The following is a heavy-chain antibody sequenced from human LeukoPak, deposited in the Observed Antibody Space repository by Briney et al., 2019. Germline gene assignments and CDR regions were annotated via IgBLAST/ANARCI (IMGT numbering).Heavy chain of an antibody. Sequence: SETLSLTCTVSGGFVSSGSYYWTWIRQPPGKGLEWIGYISYSGSTNYNPSLKSRVTISVDTSKSQFSLNLSSVTAADTAVYYCARRGSGGRSFDIWGQGTMVTESS. CDR3: ARRGSGGRSFDI. CDR1: GGFVSSGSYY. J-gene: IGHJ3*02. V-gene: IGHV4-61*01. D-gene: IGHD2-15*01. CDR2: ISYSGST.